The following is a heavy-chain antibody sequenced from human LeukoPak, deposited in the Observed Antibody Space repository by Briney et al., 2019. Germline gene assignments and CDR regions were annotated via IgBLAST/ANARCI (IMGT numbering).Heavy chain of an antibody. CDR3: ARDGIAAAGIYFDY. CDR2: ISSSSSYI. Sequence: GGSLRLSCAASGFTFSSYSMNWVRQAPGKGLDWVSSISSSSSYIYYADSVKGRFTISRDNAKNSLHLQMNSLRAEDTAVYYCARDGIAAAGIYFDYWGQGTLVTVSS. D-gene: IGHD6-13*01. J-gene: IGHJ4*02. V-gene: IGHV3-21*01. CDR1: GFTFSSYS.